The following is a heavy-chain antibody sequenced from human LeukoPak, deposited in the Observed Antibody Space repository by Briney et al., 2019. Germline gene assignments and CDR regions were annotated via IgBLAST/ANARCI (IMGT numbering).Heavy chain of an antibody. D-gene: IGHD3-9*01. Sequence: GGSLRLSCAASGFTFSSYAMHWVRQAPGKGLEWVAVISYDGSNKYYADSVKGRFTISRDNSKNTLYLQMNSLRAEDTAVYYCARGRPVLTGYYKYGFDYWGQGTLVTVSS. V-gene: IGHV3-30-3*01. J-gene: IGHJ4*02. CDR2: ISYDGSNK. CDR1: GFTFSSYA. CDR3: ARGRPVLTGYYKYGFDY.